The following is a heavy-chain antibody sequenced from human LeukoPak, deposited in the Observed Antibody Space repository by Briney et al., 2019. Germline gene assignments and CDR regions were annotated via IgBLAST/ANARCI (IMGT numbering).Heavy chain of an antibody. CDR3: ARDPRILYCSSTSCQGDYYYMDV. J-gene: IGHJ6*03. CDR2: IYTSGST. CDR1: GGSISSGSYY. V-gene: IGHV4-61*02. D-gene: IGHD2-2*01. Sequence: SETLSLTCTVSGGSISSGSYYWSWIRQPAGKGLEWIGRIYTSGSTNYNPSLKSRLTISVDTSKNQFAQKLSSVTTADTAVYYCARDPRILYCSSTSCQGDYYYMDVWGKGTTVTVSS.